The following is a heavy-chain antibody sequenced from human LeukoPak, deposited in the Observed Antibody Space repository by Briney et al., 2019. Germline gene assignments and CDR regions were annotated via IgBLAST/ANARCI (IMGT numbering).Heavy chain of an antibody. Sequence: SETLSLTCSVSGGSISGYYWSWIRQPAGQGLEWIGRIFNSGTMNYSPSLKSRVTMSVDTSKNHFSLKLSSVTAADTAVYYCARETEKQWQYWGQGTTVSVSS. CDR2: IFNSGTM. J-gene: IGHJ3*01. CDR1: GGSISGYY. D-gene: IGHD6-19*01. V-gene: IGHV4-4*07. CDR3: ARETEKQWQY.